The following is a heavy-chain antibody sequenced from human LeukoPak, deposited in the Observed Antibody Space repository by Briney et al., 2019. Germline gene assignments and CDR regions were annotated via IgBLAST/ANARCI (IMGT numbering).Heavy chain of an antibody. Sequence: GGSLRLSCAASGFTFSSYGMSWVRQAPGKGLERVSAISGNGGRTDYADSVKGQFTISRDNSKNTLYLQMNSLGAEDTAIYYCAKDPSRGYSYDFWGQGTLVTVSS. J-gene: IGHJ4*02. CDR2: ISGNGGRT. CDR3: AKDPSRGYSYDF. V-gene: IGHV3-23*01. CDR1: GFTFSSYG. D-gene: IGHD5-18*01.